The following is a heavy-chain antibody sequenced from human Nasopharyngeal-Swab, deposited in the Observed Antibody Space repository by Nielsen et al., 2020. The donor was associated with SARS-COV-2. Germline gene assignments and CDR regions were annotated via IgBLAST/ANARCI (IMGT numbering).Heavy chain of an antibody. Sequence: WIRQRPGKGLEYISAISSNGGSTYYADSVKGRFTISRDNSKNTLYLQMSSLRSEDTAVYYCARDSTYYYDSSGSDGAFDIWGQGTMVTVSS. CDR2: ISSNGGST. D-gene: IGHD3-22*01. CDR3: ARDSTYYYDSSGSDGAFDI. V-gene: IGHV3-64*04. J-gene: IGHJ3*02.